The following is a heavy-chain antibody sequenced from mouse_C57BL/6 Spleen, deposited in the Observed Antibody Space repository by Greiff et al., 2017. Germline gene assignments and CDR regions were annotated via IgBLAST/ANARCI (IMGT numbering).Heavy chain of an antibody. J-gene: IGHJ4*01. V-gene: IGHV2-3*01. CDR2: IRGDGSK. CDR1: GFSLTSYG. CDR3: GVYSNLYARGN. D-gene: IGHD2-5*01. Sequence: QVQLKESGPGLVAPSQSLSITCTVSGFSLTSYGVSWVRQPPGKGLEWLGVIRGDGSKNYHSALISRLSISKDNSKSQVFLKLNSLQTDDTATCYCGVYSNLYARGNWGQGTSVTVS.